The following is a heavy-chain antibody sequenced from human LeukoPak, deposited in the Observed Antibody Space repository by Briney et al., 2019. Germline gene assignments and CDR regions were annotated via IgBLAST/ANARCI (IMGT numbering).Heavy chain of an antibody. Sequence: SETLSLTCAVYGGSFSGYYWSWIRQPPGKGLEWIGEINHSGSTNYNPSLKSRVTISVDTSKNQFSLKLSSVTAADTAVYYCARGKPRYSSSWRPFDYWGQGTLVTVSS. CDR2: INHSGST. D-gene: IGHD6-13*01. CDR1: GGSFSGYY. CDR3: ARGKPRYSSSWRPFDY. J-gene: IGHJ4*02. V-gene: IGHV4-34*01.